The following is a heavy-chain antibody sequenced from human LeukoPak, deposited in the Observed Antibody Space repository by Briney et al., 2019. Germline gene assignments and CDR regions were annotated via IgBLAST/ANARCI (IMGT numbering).Heavy chain of an antibody. V-gene: IGHV3-23*01. CDR1: GFTFSSYA. CDR2: LSGSGGST. J-gene: IGHJ4*02. D-gene: IGHD3-22*01. CDR3: AKGDYYDSSGYPDY. Sequence: GGSLRLSCAASGFTFSSYATSWFRQAPGNGLDWFSALSGSGGSTYYADSVKGRFTISRDNSKNTLYLQMNSLRAEDTAVYYCAKGDYYDSSGYPDYWGQGTLVTVSS.